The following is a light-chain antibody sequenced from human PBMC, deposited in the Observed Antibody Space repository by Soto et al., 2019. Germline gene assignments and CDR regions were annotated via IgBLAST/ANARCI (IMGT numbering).Light chain of an antibody. CDR3: QQTYSTPWT. J-gene: IGKJ1*01. CDR2: DAS. V-gene: IGKV1-39*01. CDR1: QNIDSY. Sequence: DIQMTQSPSSLSASVGDRVTITCRASQNIDSYLNWYQQRPGKAPKLLIHDASSLQSGVPSRFSGSGSGTDFARTINSLQPEDFATIYCQQTYSTPWTFGQGTKVEIK.